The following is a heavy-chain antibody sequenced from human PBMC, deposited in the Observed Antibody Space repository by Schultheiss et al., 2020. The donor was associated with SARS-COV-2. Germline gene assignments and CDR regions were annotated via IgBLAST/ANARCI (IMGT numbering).Heavy chain of an antibody. D-gene: IGHD6-19*01. V-gene: IGHV3-21*01. Sequence: GESLKISCAASGFTVSSNYMSWVRQAPGKGLEWVSSISSSSSYIYYADSVKGRFTISRDNAKNSLYLQMNSLRAEDTAVYYCARLAVADYYFDYWGQGTLVTVSS. CDR2: ISSSSSYI. CDR1: GFTVSSNY. CDR3: ARLAVADYYFDY. J-gene: IGHJ4*02.